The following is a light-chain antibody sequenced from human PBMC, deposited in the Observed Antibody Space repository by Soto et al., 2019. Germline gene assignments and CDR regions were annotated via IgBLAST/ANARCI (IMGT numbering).Light chain of an antibody. V-gene: IGLV1-47*02. Sequence: QSAPTQPPSASGTPGQRVIISCSGSSSNIGSNYVSWYQHLPGTAPKLLVYSNNQRPSGVPDRFSGSKSGTSASLAISGLRSGDEGDYYCAAWDDSLSGYVFGTGTKLTVL. CDR1: SSNIGSNY. CDR2: SNN. CDR3: AAWDDSLSGYV. J-gene: IGLJ1*01.